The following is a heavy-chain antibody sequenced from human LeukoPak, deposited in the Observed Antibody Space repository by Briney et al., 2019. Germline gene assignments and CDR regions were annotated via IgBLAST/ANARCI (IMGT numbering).Heavy chain of an antibody. CDR2: INQDGSET. CDR1: GFTPISYW. J-gene: IGHJ4*02. V-gene: IGHV3-7*01. D-gene: IGHD3-10*01. Sequence: GGSLRLSCAVSGFTPISYWMTWVRQAPGKGLEWVANINQDGSETLYVDSVKGRFTISRDNAKNSLYLQMSSLRGEDTALYYCARLGPGMNFFYLDFWGQGTLVTVSS. CDR3: ARLGPGMNFFYLDF.